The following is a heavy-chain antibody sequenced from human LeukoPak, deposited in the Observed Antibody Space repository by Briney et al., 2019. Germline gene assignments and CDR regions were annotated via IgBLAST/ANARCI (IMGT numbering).Heavy chain of an antibody. CDR1: GFTFSDYT. V-gene: IGHV3-21*06. D-gene: IGHD3-3*01. Sequence: GGSLRLSCAASGFTFSDYTMNWVRQAPGKGLEWVSSIGSSGAYIYYADSVKGRFTISRDNAKNSLYLQMNSLRGEDTAVYYCAKDNGIFGVVMDYWGQGTLVTVSS. CDR2: IGSSGAYI. J-gene: IGHJ4*02. CDR3: AKDNGIFGVVMDY.